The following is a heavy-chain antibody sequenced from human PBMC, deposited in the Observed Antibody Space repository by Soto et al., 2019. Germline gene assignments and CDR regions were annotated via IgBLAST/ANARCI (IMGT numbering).Heavy chain of an antibody. Sequence: GGSLRLSCAASGFAFSDPYMDWVRQAPGKGLQWVGRIKNRANSYATDYAASVKGRFTISRDDSKNSVFLQVDSLKTEDTAVYYCTRAPSYYGSGSYHWGQGTLVTVSS. CDR3: TRAPSYYGSGSYH. J-gene: IGHJ4*02. CDR2: IKNRANSYAT. CDR1: GFAFSDPY. V-gene: IGHV3-72*01. D-gene: IGHD3-10*01.